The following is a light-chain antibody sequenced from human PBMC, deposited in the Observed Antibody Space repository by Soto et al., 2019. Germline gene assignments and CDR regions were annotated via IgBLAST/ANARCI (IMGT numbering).Light chain of an antibody. CDR3: QQRYSTRT. V-gene: IGKV1-39*01. Sequence: DIQMTQYPSSLSASVGDRVTITCRASQSISSYLNWYQQKPGKAPKLLIYAASSLQSGVPSRFSGSGSGTDFALTISSLQPEDFATYYCQQRYSTRTFGQGTKVEIK. CDR1: QSISSY. CDR2: AAS. J-gene: IGKJ1*01.